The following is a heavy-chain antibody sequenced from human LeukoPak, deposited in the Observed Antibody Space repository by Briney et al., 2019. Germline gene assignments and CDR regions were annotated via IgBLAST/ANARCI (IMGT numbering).Heavy chain of an antibody. J-gene: IGHJ6*02. CDR3: ATAVVVPAATGYYYGMDV. CDR1: GYTLTELS. V-gene: IGHV1-24*01. D-gene: IGHD2-2*01. Sequence: GASVKVSCKVSGYTLTELSMHWVRQAPGKGLEWMGGFDPEDGETIYAQKFQGRVTMTEDTSTDTAYMELSSLRSEDTAVYHCATAVVVPAATGYYYGMDVWGQGTTVTVSS. CDR2: FDPEDGET.